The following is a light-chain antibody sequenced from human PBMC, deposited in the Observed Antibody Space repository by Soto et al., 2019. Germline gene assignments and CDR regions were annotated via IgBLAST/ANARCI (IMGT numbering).Light chain of an antibody. V-gene: IGKV1-39*01. J-gene: IGKJ1*01. Sequence: DIQMTQSPSSLSASVGDRVTIPCRASQSISSYLNWYQQKPGKAPKLLIYAASSLQSGVPSRFSGSGSGTDFTLTISSLRPEDFATYYCQQSYSTLTWTFGQGTKVDI. CDR3: QQSYSTLTWT. CDR1: QSISSY. CDR2: AAS.